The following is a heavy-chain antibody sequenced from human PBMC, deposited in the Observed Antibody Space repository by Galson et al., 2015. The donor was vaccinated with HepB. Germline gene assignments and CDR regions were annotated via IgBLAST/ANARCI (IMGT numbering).Heavy chain of an antibody. J-gene: IGHJ3*02. CDR1: GFIFSSYP. V-gene: IGHV3-23*01. Sequence: SLRLSCAASGFIFSSYPMSWVRQAPGKGLEWVPSIGSTGTTTYYAASVKGRFAVSRDNANSQNMMYLQMNSLRAEDTAMYYCTRILEVAGRGVAFDIWGQGTVVTVSS. CDR3: TRILEVAGRGVAFDI. D-gene: IGHD6-19*01. CDR2: IGSTGTTT.